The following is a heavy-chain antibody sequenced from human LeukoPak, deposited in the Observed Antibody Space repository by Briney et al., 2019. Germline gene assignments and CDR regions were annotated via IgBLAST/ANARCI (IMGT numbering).Heavy chain of an antibody. J-gene: IGHJ5*02. D-gene: IGHD6-13*01. CDR1: GGTFSSYA. Sequence: SVKVSCKASGGTFSSYAISWVRQAPGQGREWMGRIIPILGIANYAQKFQGRVTITADKSTSTAYMELSSLRSEDTAVYYCAPSRAAAGTNWFDPWGQGTLVTVSS. CDR3: APSRAAAGTNWFDP. V-gene: IGHV1-69*04. CDR2: IIPILGIA.